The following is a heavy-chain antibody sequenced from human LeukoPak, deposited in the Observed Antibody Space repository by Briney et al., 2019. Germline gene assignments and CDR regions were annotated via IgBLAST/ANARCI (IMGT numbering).Heavy chain of an antibody. Sequence: GGSLRLSCAASGFTFDDYAMHWVRQAPGKGLEWVSGISWNSGSIGYADSVKGRFTISRDNAKNSLYLQMNSLRAEDTALYYCAKDLSFQSSSTSCHDYWGQGTLVTVSS. CDR2: ISWNSGSI. D-gene: IGHD2-2*01. V-gene: IGHV3-9*01. J-gene: IGHJ4*02. CDR1: GFTFDDYA. CDR3: AKDLSFQSSSTSCHDY.